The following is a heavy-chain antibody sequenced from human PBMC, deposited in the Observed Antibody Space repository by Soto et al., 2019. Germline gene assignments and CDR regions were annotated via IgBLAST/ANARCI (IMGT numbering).Heavy chain of an antibody. CDR3: AKDFGITGTIDLDWFDP. CDR1: GFTFDDYA. Sequence: PGGSLRLSCAASGFTFDDYAMHWVRQAPGKGLEWVSGISWNSGSIGYADSVKGRFTISRDNAKNSLYLQMNSLRAEDTALYYCAKDFGITGTIDLDWFDPWGQGTLVTVSS. V-gene: IGHV3-9*01. J-gene: IGHJ5*02. D-gene: IGHD1-7*01. CDR2: ISWNSGSI.